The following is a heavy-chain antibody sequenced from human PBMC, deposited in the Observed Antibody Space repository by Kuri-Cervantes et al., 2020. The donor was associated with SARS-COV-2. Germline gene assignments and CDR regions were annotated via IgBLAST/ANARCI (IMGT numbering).Heavy chain of an antibody. CDR1: GFTFGDYA. CDR2: IRSKAYGGTT. CDR3: TRDDFWSGYLDY. D-gene: IGHD3-3*01. V-gene: IGHV3-49*04. J-gene: IGHJ4*02. Sequence: GGSLRLFCTASGFTFGDYAMRCVRQAPGKGLEWVGFIRSKAYGGTTEYAASVKGRFTISRDDSKSIAYLQMNSLKTEDTAVYYCTRDDFWSGYLDYWGQGTLVTVSS.